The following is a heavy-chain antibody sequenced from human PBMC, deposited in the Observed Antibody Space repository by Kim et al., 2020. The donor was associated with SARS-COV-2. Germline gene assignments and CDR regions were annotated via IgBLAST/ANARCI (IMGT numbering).Heavy chain of an antibody. J-gene: IGHJ6*02. Sequence: GGSLRLSCSASGFTFNTYGMHWVLQAPGKGLEWVAVIWFDGSDTYYADSVKGRFTISRDNSKDTLYLQMRSLRAEDTAVYYCARGPHYDSWSGYSDYYYGMDVWGQGTTVTVSS. CDR3: ARGPHYDSWSGYSDYYYGMDV. V-gene: IGHV3-33*01. CDR2: IWFDGSDT. CDR1: GFTFNTYG. D-gene: IGHD3-3*01.